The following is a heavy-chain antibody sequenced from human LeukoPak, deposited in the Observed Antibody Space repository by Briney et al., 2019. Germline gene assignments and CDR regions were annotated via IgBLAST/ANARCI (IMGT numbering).Heavy chain of an antibody. V-gene: IGHV1-18*01. CDR1: GYIFTTYG. J-gene: IGHJ3*02. Sequence: ASVKVSCKASGYIFTTYGISWVRQAPGQGLEWMGWISGYNDDTNYAQKLQGRVTMTTDTSTSTAYMELRSLTSDDTAVYYCARDHGFSGGSYFYTFDIWGRGTVVTVSS. D-gene: IGHD1-26*01. CDR3: ARDHGFSGGSYFYTFDI. CDR2: ISGYNDDT.